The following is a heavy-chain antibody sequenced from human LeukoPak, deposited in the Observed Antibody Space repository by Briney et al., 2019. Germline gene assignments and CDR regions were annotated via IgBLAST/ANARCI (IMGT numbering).Heavy chain of an antibody. CDR2: ISSGGGNL. Sequence: PGGSLRLSCAASGFTFSDYYMSWIRQAPRKGLEWVSYISSGGGNLYYADSVKGRFTISRDNGKSSLYLQMNSLRAEDTAVYYCARVAIAVAGTAGDAFDIWGQGTMVTVSS. J-gene: IGHJ3*02. D-gene: IGHD6-19*01. V-gene: IGHV3-11*04. CDR3: ARVAIAVAGTAGDAFDI. CDR1: GFTFSDYY.